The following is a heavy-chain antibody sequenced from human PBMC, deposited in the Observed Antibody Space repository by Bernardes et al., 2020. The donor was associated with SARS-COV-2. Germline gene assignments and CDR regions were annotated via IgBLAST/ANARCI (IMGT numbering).Heavy chain of an antibody. Sequence: LSLTCPFSGGSISSGAYYWSWIRPHPGKGLEWIGYIYYSGSTYYNPSLKSRVSISVDTSKHQFSLKLSSLTAAHTAVYYCARDTLRFSDPWGQGALVTVSS. J-gene: IGHJ5*02. V-gene: IGHV4-31*03. CDR2: IYYSGST. CDR1: GGSISSGAYY. CDR3: ARDTLRFSDP. D-gene: IGHD3-3*01.